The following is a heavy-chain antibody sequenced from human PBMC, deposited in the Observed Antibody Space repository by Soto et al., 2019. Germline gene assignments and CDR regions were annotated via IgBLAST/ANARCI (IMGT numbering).Heavy chain of an antibody. CDR1: GFSFSSSW. Sequence: EVQLVESGGSLIQPGGSMRLSCAASGFSFSSSWMHWVRQAPGKGLVWVSRTNSDGSTTNYADSVKGRFTISRDNAKNTLYLQMNSLRAEDTAVYYCARGPTGWYGYDYWGQGTLVTVSS. J-gene: IGHJ4*02. CDR3: ARGPTGWYGYDY. V-gene: IGHV3-74*01. CDR2: TNSDGSTT. D-gene: IGHD6-19*01.